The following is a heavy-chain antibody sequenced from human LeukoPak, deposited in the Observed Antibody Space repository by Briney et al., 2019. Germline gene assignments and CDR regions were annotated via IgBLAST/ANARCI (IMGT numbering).Heavy chain of an antibody. D-gene: IGHD1-26*01. CDR3: ARHGSITTGAFTY. J-gene: IGHJ4*02. Sequence: PSDTLSLTCSVSGGSIGRSSYYWGWTRQPPGKGLEWIGSIYYSGDVYYNPSLKSRVAISVDTSRNQFSLKLGSVTAADTAIYYCARHGSITTGAFTYWGQGTLVTVSS. CDR2: IYYSGDV. CDR1: GGSIGRSSYY. V-gene: IGHV4-39*01.